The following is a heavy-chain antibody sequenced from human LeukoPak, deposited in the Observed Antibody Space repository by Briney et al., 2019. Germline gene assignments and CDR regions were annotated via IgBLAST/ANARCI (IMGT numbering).Heavy chain of an antibody. Sequence: TGGSLRLSCAASGFTFSDYNMRWIRQALGKGLEWVSSISRSGSTKYYADSVKGRFTISRDNAKNSLFLQMNSLRAEDTAVYYCARVLRYCSGGNCYSGGLGYMDVWGKGTTVTISS. D-gene: IGHD2-15*01. CDR3: ARVLRYCSGGNCYSGGLGYMDV. CDR2: ISRSGSTK. J-gene: IGHJ6*03. CDR1: GFTFSDYN. V-gene: IGHV3-11*01.